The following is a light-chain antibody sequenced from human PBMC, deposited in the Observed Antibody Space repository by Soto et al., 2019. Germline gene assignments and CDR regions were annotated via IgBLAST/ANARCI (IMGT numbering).Light chain of an antibody. CDR3: SSSTTTSWV. V-gene: IGLV2-14*01. CDR2: EVS. Sequence: QSALTQPASVSGSPGQTITISCTGTSSDVGRYNYVSWYQQHPGKAPKLIIYEVSNRPSGVSNRFSGSKSGNTASLTISGLQAEDEADYYCSSSTTTSWVFGTGTKVTVL. CDR1: SSDVGRYNY. J-gene: IGLJ1*01.